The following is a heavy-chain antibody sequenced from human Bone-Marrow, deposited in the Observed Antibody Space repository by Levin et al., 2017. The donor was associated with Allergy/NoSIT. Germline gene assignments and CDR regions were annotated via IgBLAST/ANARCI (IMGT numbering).Heavy chain of an antibody. D-gene: IGHD3-3*01. CDR3: AREARITVFGVALDH. CDR2: MTRKGDEV. V-gene: IGHV3-23*01. Sequence: SGGSLRLSCVASGFSIHNHAMSWVRQAPGKGLEWVSSMTRKGDEVRYADSVRGRFTVSRDNSRETLYLQMNNLRVDDTATYYCAREARITVFGVALDHWGQGSLVTVSS. CDR1: GFSIHNHA. J-gene: IGHJ4*02.